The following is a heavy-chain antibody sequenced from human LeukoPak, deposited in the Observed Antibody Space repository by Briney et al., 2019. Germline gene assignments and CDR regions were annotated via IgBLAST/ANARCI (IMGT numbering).Heavy chain of an antibody. Sequence: PSETLSLTCTVSGASISSSSYYWGWIRQPPGKGLXXIGSIYYSGSTYYNPSLKSRVTISVDTSKNQFSLKLSSVTAADTAVYYCARLPLVGATDFDYWGQGTLVTVSS. J-gene: IGHJ4*02. CDR2: IYYSGST. V-gene: IGHV4-39*01. D-gene: IGHD1-26*01. CDR1: GASISSSSYY. CDR3: ARLPLVGATDFDY.